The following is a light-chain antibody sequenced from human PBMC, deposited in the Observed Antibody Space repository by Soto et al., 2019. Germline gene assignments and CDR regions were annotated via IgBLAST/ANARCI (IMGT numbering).Light chain of an antibody. CDR2: DNN. CDR3: GTWDSSLSAEV. CDR1: SSNIGNNY. Sequence: QSVLAQPPSVSAAPGQKVTISCSGSSSNIGNNYVSWYQQLPGTAPKLLIYDNNKRPSGIPDRFSGSKSGTSATLGITGLQTGDEADYYCGTWDSSLSAEVFGTGTKATV. V-gene: IGLV1-51*01. J-gene: IGLJ1*01.